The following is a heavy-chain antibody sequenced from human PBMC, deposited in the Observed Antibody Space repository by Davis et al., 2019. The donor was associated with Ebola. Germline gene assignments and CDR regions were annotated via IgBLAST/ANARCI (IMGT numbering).Heavy chain of an antibody. CDR1: GYSISSGYY. V-gene: IGHV4-38-2*01. CDR2: IYHSGST. D-gene: IGHD4-17*01. CDR3: ARHASVLDYGDYEFPDYYGMDV. Sequence: PSETLSLTCAVSGYSISSGYYWGWIRQPPGKGLEWIGSIYHSGSTYYNPSLKSRVTISVDTSKNQFSLKLSSVTAADTAVYYCARHASVLDYGDYEFPDYYGMDVWGQGTTVTVSS. J-gene: IGHJ6*02.